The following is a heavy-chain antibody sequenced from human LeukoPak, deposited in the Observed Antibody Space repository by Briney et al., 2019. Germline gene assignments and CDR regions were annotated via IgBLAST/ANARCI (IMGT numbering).Heavy chain of an antibody. CDR3: ARDAQFLEWLLTSISYYFDY. D-gene: IGHD3-3*01. CDR2: INPKSGGT. Sequence: ASVKVSCKASGYTFTGYYMHWVRQAPGQGLEWMGWINPKSGGTNYAQKFQGRVTMTRDTSISTAYMELSRLRSGDTAVYYCARDAQFLEWLLTSISYYFDYWGQGTLVTVSS. CDR1: GYTFTGYY. V-gene: IGHV1-2*02. J-gene: IGHJ4*02.